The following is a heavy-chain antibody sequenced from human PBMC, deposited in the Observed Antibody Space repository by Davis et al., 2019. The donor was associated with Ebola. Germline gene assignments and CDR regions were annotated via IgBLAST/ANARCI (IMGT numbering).Heavy chain of an antibody. CDR1: GFTFSSHW. CDR3: TRDFDWDGGY. CDR2: IKSDGSGG. V-gene: IGHV3-74*03. J-gene: IGHJ4*02. D-gene: IGHD3-16*01. Sequence: GESLKISCSASGFTFSSHWIHWVRQAPGKGLVWVSRIKSDGSGGAYADSVRGRFTISRDNAKNTVYLQMNSLRVEDAAVYYCTRDFDWDGGYWGQGTLVTVSP.